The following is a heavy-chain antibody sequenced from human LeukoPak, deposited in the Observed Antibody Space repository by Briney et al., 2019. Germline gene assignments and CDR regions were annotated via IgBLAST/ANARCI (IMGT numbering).Heavy chain of an antibody. CDR3: GSGDSRSSRPFD. V-gene: IGHV3-21*01. D-gene: IGHD6-19*01. Sequence: GWSLRLTCTTSGCIFSEYTINWVRQAPGKGPEGVSSVSTSGRHIYYTESVKGRFTIFRHNAKKSLALQMDTLRVEGTDVYVLGSGDSRSSRPFDWGQRTLVT. CDR2: VSTSGRHI. CDR1: GCIFSEYT. J-gene: IGHJ4*01.